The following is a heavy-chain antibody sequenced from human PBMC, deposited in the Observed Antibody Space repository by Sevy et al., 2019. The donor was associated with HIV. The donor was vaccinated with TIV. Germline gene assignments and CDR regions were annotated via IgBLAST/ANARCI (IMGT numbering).Heavy chain of an antibody. J-gene: IGHJ4*02. D-gene: IGHD3-22*01. Sequence: GGSLRLSCAASGFTFSSYAMSWVRQAPGKGLEWVSAISGSGGSTYYADSVKGRFTISRDNSKNTLYLQMNSLRAEDTAVYYCAKDVDPDYYDSSCYPDYWGQGTLVTVSS. V-gene: IGHV3-23*01. CDR1: GFTFSSYA. CDR3: AKDVDPDYYDSSCYPDY. CDR2: ISGSGGST.